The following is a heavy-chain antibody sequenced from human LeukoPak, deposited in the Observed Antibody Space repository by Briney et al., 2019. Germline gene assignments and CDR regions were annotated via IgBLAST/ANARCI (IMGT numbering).Heavy chain of an antibody. CDR1: GYTFTSYD. Sequence: ASVKVSCKASGYTFTSYDINWVRQATGQGLEWMGWMNPNSGNTGYAQKFQGRVTITTDESTSTAYMELSSLRSEDTAVYYCAREFFDSRGYYHEYYFDYWGQGTLVTVSS. CDR2: MNPNSGNT. D-gene: IGHD3-22*01. J-gene: IGHJ4*02. CDR3: AREFFDSRGYYHEYYFDY. V-gene: IGHV1-8*01.